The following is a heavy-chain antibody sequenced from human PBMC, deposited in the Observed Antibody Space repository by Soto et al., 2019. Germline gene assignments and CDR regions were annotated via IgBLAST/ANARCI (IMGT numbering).Heavy chain of an antibody. CDR2: ISASNGNT. Sequence: QVQLVQSGAEVKNSGASVKVSCKASGYTFTSYGFSWVRQAPGHGLEWMGWISASNGNTNYAQKLQGRVTMTTDTSTGTADIELMRRRSDDTATYYCARDSVRDCRHDVCYQGYSFFAMDVWGRGPTVTVS. V-gene: IGHV1-18*01. J-gene: IGHJ6*02. CDR3: ARDSVRDCRHDVCYQGYSFFAMDV. CDR1: GYTFTSYG. D-gene: IGHD2-8*01.